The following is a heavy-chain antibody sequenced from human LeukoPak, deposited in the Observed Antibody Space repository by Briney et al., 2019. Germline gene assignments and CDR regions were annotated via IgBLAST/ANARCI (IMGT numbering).Heavy chain of an antibody. Sequence: GGSLRLSCAASGFTFSSYAMSWVRQAPGKGLEWVSAISGSGGSTYYADSVKGRSTISRDNSKNTLYLQMNSLRAEDTAVYYCAKGKRITMIVVVTSFDYWGQGTLATVSS. D-gene: IGHD3-22*01. J-gene: IGHJ4*02. V-gene: IGHV3-23*01. CDR1: GFTFSSYA. CDR2: ISGSGGST. CDR3: AKGKRITMIVVVTSFDY.